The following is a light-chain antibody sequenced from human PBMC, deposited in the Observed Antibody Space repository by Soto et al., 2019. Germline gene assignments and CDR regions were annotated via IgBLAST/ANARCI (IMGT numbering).Light chain of an antibody. V-gene: IGKV1-5*03. J-gene: IGKJ1*01. Sequence: DIQMTQSPSTLSASVGDRVTITCRASHSISSWLAWYQQKPGKAPNLLIYRASSLESGVPSRFSGSGSGTEFTLTISSLQPDDFATYYCQQYNSFPTFGQVTKVEIK. CDR1: HSISSW. CDR3: QQYNSFPT. CDR2: RAS.